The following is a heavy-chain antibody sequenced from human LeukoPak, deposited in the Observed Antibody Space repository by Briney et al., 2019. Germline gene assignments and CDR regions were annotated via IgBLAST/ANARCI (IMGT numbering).Heavy chain of an antibody. CDR2: ISSSGSTI. J-gene: IGHJ6*02. D-gene: IGHD3-3*01. Sequence: GGSLRLSCAASGFTFSSYEMNWVRQAPGKGLEWVSYISSSGSTIYYADSVKGRFTTSRDNAKNSLYLQMNSLRAEDTAVYYCARGGSLLPYYDFWSGKDAAYGMDVWGQGTTVTVSS. V-gene: IGHV3-48*03. CDR3: ARGGSLLPYYDFWSGKDAAYGMDV. CDR1: GFTFSSYE.